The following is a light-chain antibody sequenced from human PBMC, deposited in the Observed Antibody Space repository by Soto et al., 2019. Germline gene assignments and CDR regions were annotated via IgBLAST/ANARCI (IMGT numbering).Light chain of an antibody. CDR1: QRLLHSNGNIF. V-gene: IGKV2-28*01. J-gene: IGKJ2*01. CDR2: LGF. CDR3: MQALQTPYT. Sequence: EIVMTQSPPSLTVTPGEPASISCSSSQRLLHSNGNIFLDWYLQKPGQSPQLLIYLGFNRASGVPDRVSGSAAGTDFPLKISRVEAEDAGVYYCMQALQTPYTFGQGTKLEIK.